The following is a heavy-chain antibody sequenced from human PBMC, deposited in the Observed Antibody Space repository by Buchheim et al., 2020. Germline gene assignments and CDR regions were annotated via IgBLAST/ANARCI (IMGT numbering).Heavy chain of an antibody. Sequence: EVQLLESGGGLVQPGGSLRLSCVVPGFTFSSYAMSWVRQAPGKGLEWVSVISGSGGSTYSADSVKGRFTISRDNAKNSLYLQMNSLRAEDTAVYYCARFPYGAYFDYWGQGTL. V-gene: IGHV3-23*01. J-gene: IGHJ4*02. CDR2: ISGSGGST. D-gene: IGHD4-17*01. CDR1: GFTFSSYA. CDR3: ARFPYGAYFDY.